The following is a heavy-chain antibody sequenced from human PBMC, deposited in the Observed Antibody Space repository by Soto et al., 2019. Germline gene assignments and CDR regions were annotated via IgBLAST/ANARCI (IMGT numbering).Heavy chain of an antibody. Sequence: QVQLQQWGAGLVKPSETLSLSCAVYGQSFSGHSWAWIRQPPGKGLEWMGEINESGSTYYNPYLKSRVTISTDTSKNQFSLKLSSVSAADTAAYFCARGSGIVALPGELEDVKYDYWGQGTLVNVSS. CDR1: GQSFSGHS. CDR2: INESGST. D-gene: IGHD1-1*01. V-gene: IGHV4-34*01. CDR3: ARGSGIVALPGELEDVKYDY. J-gene: IGHJ4*02.